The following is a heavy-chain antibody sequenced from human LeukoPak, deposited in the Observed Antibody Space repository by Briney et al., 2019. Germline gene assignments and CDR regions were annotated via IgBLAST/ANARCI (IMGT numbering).Heavy chain of an antibody. CDR2: IIPIFGTA. D-gene: IGHD3-10*01. CDR1: GGTFISYA. Sequence: ASVKVSCKASGGTFISYAISWVRQAPGQGLEWMGGIIPIFGTANYAQKFQGRVTITADESTSTAYMELSSLRSEDTAVYYCAFRGNGPYYFDYWGQGTLVTVSS. V-gene: IGHV1-69*13. J-gene: IGHJ4*02. CDR3: AFRGNGPYYFDY.